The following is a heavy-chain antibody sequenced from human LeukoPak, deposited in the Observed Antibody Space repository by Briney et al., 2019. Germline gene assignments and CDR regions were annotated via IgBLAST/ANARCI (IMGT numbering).Heavy chain of an antibody. Sequence: SETLSLTCTVSGGSLSSYYWNWIRQPPGKGLEWIGYIYTSGSTNYNPSVMSRVTMSVDTSKNQFSLKLSSVTAADTAVYYCARHLKGWWFDPWGQGTLVTVSS. CDR3: ARHLKGWWFDP. J-gene: IGHJ5*02. V-gene: IGHV4-4*08. CDR1: GGSLSSYY. CDR2: IYTSGST. D-gene: IGHD3-3*02.